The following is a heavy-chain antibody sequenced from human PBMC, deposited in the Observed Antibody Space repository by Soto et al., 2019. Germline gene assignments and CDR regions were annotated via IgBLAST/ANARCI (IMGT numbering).Heavy chain of an antibody. D-gene: IGHD5-12*01. CDR2: IYYSGST. J-gene: IGHJ6*02. CDR1: GDSIISYY. Sequence: TLSLTCTVSGDSIISYYLSWIRQPPGKGLEWIGYIYYSGSTNYNPSLKSRVTISVDTSKNQFSLKLSSVTAADTAVYYCARDQIVATMDDYYYYGMDVWGQGTTVTVSS. V-gene: IGHV4-59*01. CDR3: ARDQIVATMDDYYYYGMDV.